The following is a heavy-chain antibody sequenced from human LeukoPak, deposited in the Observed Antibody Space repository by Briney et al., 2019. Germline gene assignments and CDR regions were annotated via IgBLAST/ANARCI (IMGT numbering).Heavy chain of an antibody. CDR3: ARGAFITMVRGVIIEPSDY. V-gene: IGHV1-58*01. D-gene: IGHD3-10*01. Sequence: ASVKVSCKASGFTFTSSAVQWVRQARGQRLEWIGWIVVGSGNTDYAQKFQERVTITRDMSTSTAYMELSSLRSEDTAVYYCARGAFITMVRGVIIEPSDYWGQGTLVTVSS. CDR2: IVVGSGNT. CDR1: GFTFTSSA. J-gene: IGHJ4*02.